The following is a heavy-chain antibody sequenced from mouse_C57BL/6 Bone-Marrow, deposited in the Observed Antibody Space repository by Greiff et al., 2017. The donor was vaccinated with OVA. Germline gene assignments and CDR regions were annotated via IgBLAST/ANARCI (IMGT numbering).Heavy chain of an antibody. D-gene: IGHD2-10*01. J-gene: IGHJ3*01. CDR2: INPSNGGT. CDR3: ARPGLLAWFAY. V-gene: IGHV1-53*01. Sequence: VQLQQSGAELAKPGASVKLSCKASGYTFTSYWMHWVKQRPGQGLEWIGNINPSNGGTNYNEKFKSKATLTVDKSSSTAYMQLSSLTSEDSAVYYCARPGLLAWFAYWGQGTLVTVSA. CDR1: GYTFTSYW.